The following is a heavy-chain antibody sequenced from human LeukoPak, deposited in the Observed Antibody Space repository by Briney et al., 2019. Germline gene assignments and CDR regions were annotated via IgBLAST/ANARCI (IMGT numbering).Heavy chain of an antibody. D-gene: IGHD6-13*01. Sequence: SETLSLTCTVSGGSISSYYWSWIRQPAGKGLEWIGRIYTSGSTNYNPSLKSRVTMSVDTSKNQFPLKLSSVTAADTAVYYCARDPGIDNPRVPGLNWFDPWGQGTLVTVSS. V-gene: IGHV4-4*07. CDR1: GGSISSYY. J-gene: IGHJ5*02. CDR3: ARDPGIDNPRVPGLNWFDP. CDR2: IYTSGST.